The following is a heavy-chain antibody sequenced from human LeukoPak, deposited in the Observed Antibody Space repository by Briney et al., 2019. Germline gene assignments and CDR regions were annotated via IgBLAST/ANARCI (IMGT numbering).Heavy chain of an antibody. CDR3: AKDGLYFDWLLPLDY. D-gene: IGHD3-9*01. CDR1: GFTVSSNY. J-gene: IGHJ4*02. V-gene: IGHV3-66*01. Sequence: GGSLRLSCAASGFTVSSNYMSWVRQAPGKGLEWVSVIYSGGSTYYADSVKGRFTISRDNSKNTLYLQMNSLRAEDTAVYYCAKDGLYFDWLLPLDYWGQGTLVTVSS. CDR2: IYSGGST.